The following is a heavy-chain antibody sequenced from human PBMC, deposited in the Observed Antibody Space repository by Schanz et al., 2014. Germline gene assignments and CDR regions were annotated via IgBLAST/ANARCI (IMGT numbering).Heavy chain of an antibody. Sequence: VQLVECGGGLVQPGGSLRLSCAASGFSFSTYGMTWVRQAPGKGLEWVSSISSSSMYIYQADSMRGRFTISRDNSKNTVNLQMNSLRAEDTAVYYCAKEKEEVAADGSFFDYWGQGTLVTVSS. CDR3: AKEKEEVAADGSFFDY. V-gene: IGHV3-21*01. CDR1: GFSFSTYG. D-gene: IGHD6-13*01. CDR2: ISSSSMYI. J-gene: IGHJ4*02.